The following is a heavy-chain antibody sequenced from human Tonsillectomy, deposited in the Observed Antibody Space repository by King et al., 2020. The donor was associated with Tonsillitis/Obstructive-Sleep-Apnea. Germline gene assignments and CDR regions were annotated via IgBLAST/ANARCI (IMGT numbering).Heavy chain of an antibody. CDR2: ISWNSGTI. Sequence: VQLVESGGGLVQPGRSLRLSCAASGFTFDDYAMHWVRQAPGKGLEWVSGISWNSGTIGYADSVKGRFTISRDNAKNSLYLQMNSLRAEDTALYYCAKEGRSPRAAFDIWGQGTMVTVSS. V-gene: IGHV3-9*01. J-gene: IGHJ3*02. CDR1: GFTFDDYA. CDR3: AKEGRSPRAAFDI.